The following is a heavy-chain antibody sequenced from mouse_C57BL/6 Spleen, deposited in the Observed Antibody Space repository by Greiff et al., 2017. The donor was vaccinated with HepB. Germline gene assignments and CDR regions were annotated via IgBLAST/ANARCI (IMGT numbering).Heavy chain of an antibody. Sequence: EVQLQQSGPELVKPGASVKIPCKASGYTFTDYNMDWVKQSHGKSLEWIGDINPNNGGTIYNQKFKGKATLTVDKSSSTAYMELRSLTSEDTAVYYCARWKEYEYDARSYYDAMDYWGQGTSVTVSS. V-gene: IGHV1-18*01. CDR2: INPNNGGT. D-gene: IGHD2-4*01. J-gene: IGHJ4*01. CDR3: ARWKEYEYDARSYYDAMDY. CDR1: GYTFTDYN.